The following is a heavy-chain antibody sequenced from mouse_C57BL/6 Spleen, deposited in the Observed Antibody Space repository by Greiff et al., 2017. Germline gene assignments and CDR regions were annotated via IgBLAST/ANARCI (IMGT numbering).Heavy chain of an antibody. V-gene: IGHV1-19*01. D-gene: IGHD1-1*01. CDR3: ARAAYYGSSYGGYFDV. Sequence: EVQLQQSGPVLVKPGASVKMSCKASGYTFTDYYMNWVKQSHGQSLEWIGVINPSNGGTSYNQKFKGKATLTVDKSSSTAYMELNSLTSEDSAVYYGARAAYYGSSYGGYFDVWGTGTTVTVSS. J-gene: IGHJ1*03. CDR2: INPSNGGT. CDR1: GYTFTDYY.